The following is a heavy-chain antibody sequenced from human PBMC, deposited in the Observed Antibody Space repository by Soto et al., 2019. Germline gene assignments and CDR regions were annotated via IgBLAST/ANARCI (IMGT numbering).Heavy chain of an antibody. J-gene: IGHJ6*02. Sequence: PSETLSLTCTVSGGSIRSGGYYWSWVRQNPRRGLDWIGNIYYSGNTYYNPSLKSRLTISVDTSKNQFSLNLSSVTAADTAVYYCARDRLMATAGTARHYFGLDVWGQGTTVTVYS. CDR1: GGSIRSGGYY. CDR2: IYYSGNT. CDR3: ARDRLMATAGTARHYFGLDV. V-gene: IGHV4-31*03. D-gene: IGHD6-13*01.